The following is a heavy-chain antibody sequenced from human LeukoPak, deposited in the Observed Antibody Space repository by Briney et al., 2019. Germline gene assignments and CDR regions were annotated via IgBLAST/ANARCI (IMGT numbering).Heavy chain of an antibody. CDR1: GFTFSRYA. J-gene: IGHJ4*02. CDR3: AREPLDY. Sequence: GRSLRLSCAASGFTFSRYAMHWVRQAPGKGLEWVAVISYDGSNKYYADSVKGRFTISRDNSKNTLYLHMNSLRAEDTAVYYCAREPLDYWGQGTLVTVSS. CDR2: ISYDGSNK. V-gene: IGHV3-30-3*01.